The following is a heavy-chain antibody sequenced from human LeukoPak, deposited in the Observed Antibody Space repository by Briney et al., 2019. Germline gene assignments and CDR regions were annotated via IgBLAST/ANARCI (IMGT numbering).Heavy chain of an antibody. CDR1: GGTFSSYA. D-gene: IGHD2-2*01. CDR3: ARTAPSDYYMDV. CDR2: IIPIFGTA. Sequence: SVKVSCKASGGTFSSYAISWVRQAPGQGLEWMGGIIPIFGTANYAQKFQGRVTITADKSTSTAYMELSSLRSEDTAVYYCARTAPSDYYMDVWGKGTTVTVSS. V-gene: IGHV1-69*06. J-gene: IGHJ6*03.